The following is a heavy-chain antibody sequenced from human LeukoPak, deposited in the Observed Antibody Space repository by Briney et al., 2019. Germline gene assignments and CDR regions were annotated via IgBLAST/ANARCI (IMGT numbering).Heavy chain of an antibody. CDR1: GFPFICYR. CDR2: INIDSITV. CDR3: STAKFDN. V-gene: IGHV3-48*01. J-gene: IGHJ4*02. Sequence: PGGPLKLPCEPSGFPFICYRFNGVRRAPGKGLEWVSYINIDSITVNYADSVKGRFTISRDNAKNSLYLQMNSLRAEDTAVYYCSTAKFDNWGQGTLVTVSS.